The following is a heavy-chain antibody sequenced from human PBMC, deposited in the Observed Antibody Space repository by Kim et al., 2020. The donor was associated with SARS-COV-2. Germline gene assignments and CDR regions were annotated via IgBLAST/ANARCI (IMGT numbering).Heavy chain of an antibody. CDR2: IIPIFGTA. CDR3: ARRDLRIYGMDV. D-gene: IGHD2-15*01. Sequence: ASVKVSCKASGGTFSSYAISWVRQAPGQGLEWMGGIIPIFGTANYAQKFQGRVTITADESTSTAYMELSSLRSEDTAVYYCARRDLRIYGMDVWGQGTTVTVSS. V-gene: IGHV1-69*13. J-gene: IGHJ6*02. CDR1: GGTFSSYA.